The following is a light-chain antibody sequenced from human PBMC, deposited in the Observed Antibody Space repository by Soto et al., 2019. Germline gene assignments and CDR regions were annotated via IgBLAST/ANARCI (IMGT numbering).Light chain of an antibody. CDR1: QSVSSA. V-gene: IGKV3-15*01. J-gene: IGKJ1*01. CDR2: VAS. Sequence: EIVMTQSPATLSVSPGERATLSCRASQSVSSALAWYQQRPGQAPRLLISVASTRATGIPARFSSSGSGTEFTLTISSLQSEDFAVYYCQQYNNWPWTFGQGTKVEIK. CDR3: QQYNNWPWT.